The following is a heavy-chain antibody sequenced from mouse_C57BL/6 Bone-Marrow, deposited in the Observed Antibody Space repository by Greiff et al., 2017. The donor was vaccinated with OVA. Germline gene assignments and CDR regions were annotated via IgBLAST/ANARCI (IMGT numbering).Heavy chain of an antibody. J-gene: IGHJ4*01. D-gene: IGHD2-5*01. Sequence: QVQLQQSGAELVRPGASVTLSCKASGYTFTDYEMHWVKQTPVHGLEWIGAIDPETGGTAYNQKFKGKAILTADKSSSTAYMELRSLTSEDSAVYYCTRDYNNYYAMAYWSQGTSVTVST. V-gene: IGHV1-15*01. CDR1: GYTFTDYE. CDR3: TRDYNNYYAMAY. CDR2: IDPETGGT.